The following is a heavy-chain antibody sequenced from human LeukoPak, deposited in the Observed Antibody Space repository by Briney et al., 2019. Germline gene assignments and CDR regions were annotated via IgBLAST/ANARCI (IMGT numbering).Heavy chain of an antibody. CDR1: GFTVSTNY. D-gene: IGHD3-9*01. V-gene: IGHV3-53*01. J-gene: IGHJ4*02. Sequence: GGSLRLSCAASGFTVSTNYMSWVRQAPGKGLEWVSIIYSGGSTYYARSVKGRFTISRDNSKNTLYLQMNTLRAEDTAVYYCAKDTMFYDILTGYPHFDYWGQGTLVTVSS. CDR3: AKDTMFYDILTGYPHFDY. CDR2: IYSGGST.